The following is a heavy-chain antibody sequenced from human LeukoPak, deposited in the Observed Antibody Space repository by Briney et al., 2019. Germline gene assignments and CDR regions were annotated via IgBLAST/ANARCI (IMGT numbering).Heavy chain of an antibody. J-gene: IGHJ4*02. Sequence: SETLSLTRTVSGGSISSYYWSWIRQPPGKGLEWIGYIYYSGSTNYNPSLKSRVTISVDTSKNQFSLKLSSVTAADTAVYYCARADYYDSSCFDYWGQGTLVTVSS. CDR2: IYYSGST. CDR3: ARADYYDSSCFDY. V-gene: IGHV4-59*01. D-gene: IGHD3-22*01. CDR1: GGSISSYY.